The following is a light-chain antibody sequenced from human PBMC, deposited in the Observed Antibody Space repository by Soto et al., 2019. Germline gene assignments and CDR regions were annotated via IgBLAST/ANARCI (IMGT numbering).Light chain of an antibody. CDR2: DAS. J-gene: IGKJ2*03. V-gene: IGKV1-5*01. CDR3: QQYNAYYS. Sequence: DIQITPSPPTLPASAVDRVTITFRASQDISRWLAWYQQKPGKAPVLLIYDASTLQGGGPSRFSGTGSGTEFTLTISSLQPEDFATYYCQQYNAYYSFGQGTKVDNK. CDR1: QDISRW.